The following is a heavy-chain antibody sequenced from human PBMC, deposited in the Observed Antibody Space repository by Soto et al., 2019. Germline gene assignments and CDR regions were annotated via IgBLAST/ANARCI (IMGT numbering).Heavy chain of an antibody. V-gene: IGHV4-34*01. CDR3: ARGPKKTGILWFGRVLDS. Sequence: SETLSLTCAVYGGSFSGYYWSWIRQPPGKGLEWIGEINHSGSTNYNPSLKSRVTISVDTSKNQFSLKLSSVTAADTAVYYCARGPKKTGILWFGRVLDSWGQGTLVTVSS. CDR1: GGSFSGYY. CDR2: INHSGST. D-gene: IGHD3-10*01. J-gene: IGHJ5*01.